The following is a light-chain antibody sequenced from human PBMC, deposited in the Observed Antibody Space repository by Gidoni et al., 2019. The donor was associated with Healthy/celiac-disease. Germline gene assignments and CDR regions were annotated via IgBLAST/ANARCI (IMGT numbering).Light chain of an antibody. Sequence: AIRMTQSPSSLSASTGDRVTITCRASQGISSYLAWYQQKPGKAPKLLIYAASTLQSGVPSRFSGSGSGTDFTLTISCLQSEDFATYYCQQYYSYPLFXGXTKVEIK. V-gene: IGKV1-8*01. CDR2: AAS. CDR3: QQYYSYPL. J-gene: IGKJ4*01. CDR1: QGISSY.